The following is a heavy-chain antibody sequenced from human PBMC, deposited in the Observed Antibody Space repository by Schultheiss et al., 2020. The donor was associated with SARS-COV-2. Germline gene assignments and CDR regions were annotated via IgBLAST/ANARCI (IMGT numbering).Heavy chain of an antibody. D-gene: IGHD2-2*01. CDR1: GFTFSSYG. CDR3: AKEGVVVVPAGSSQFDY. Sequence: GESLKISCAASGFTFSSYGMHWVRQAPGKGLEWVAVISYDGSNKYYADSVKGRFTISRDNSKNTLYLQMNSLRAEDTAVYYCAKEGVVVVPAGSSQFDYWGQGTLVTVSS. J-gene: IGHJ4*02. CDR2: ISYDGSNK. V-gene: IGHV3-30*18.